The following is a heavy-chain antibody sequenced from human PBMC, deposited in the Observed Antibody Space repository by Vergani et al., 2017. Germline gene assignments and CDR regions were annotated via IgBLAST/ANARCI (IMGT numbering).Heavy chain of an antibody. Sequence: QVQLVQSGAEVKKPGASVKVSCKASGYTFTTYDISWVRQAPGQGLEWMGWIRGYNGDTHYAQKVQGRVSMTTDTSTSIAYMELRNLTPDDTAVYYCARLYSYNWNYFDYWGQGTLVTVSS. CDR1: GYTFTTYD. CDR2: IRGYNGDT. J-gene: IGHJ4*02. CDR3: ARLYSYNWNYFDY. D-gene: IGHD1-1*01. V-gene: IGHV1-18*01.